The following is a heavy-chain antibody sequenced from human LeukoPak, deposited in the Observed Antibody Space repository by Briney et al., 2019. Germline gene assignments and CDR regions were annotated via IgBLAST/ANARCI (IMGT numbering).Heavy chain of an antibody. Sequence: PGGSLRLSCAASGFTFSSYAMSWVRQAPGKGLEWVSAISGSGGSTYYADSVKGRFTISRDNSKNTLYLQMNGLRAEDTAVYYCAKHAEDIVLMVYAPMDVWGKGTTVTVSS. CDR2: ISGSGGST. J-gene: IGHJ6*04. CDR3: AKHAEDIVLMVYAPMDV. D-gene: IGHD2-8*01. CDR1: GFTFSSYA. V-gene: IGHV3-23*01.